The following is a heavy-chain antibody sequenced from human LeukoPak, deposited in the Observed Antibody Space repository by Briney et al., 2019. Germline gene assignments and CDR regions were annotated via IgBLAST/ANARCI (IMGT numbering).Heavy chain of an antibody. CDR2: IRYDGSNK. V-gene: IGHV3-30*02. CDR3: AKDKGYSSGSLPDY. CDR1: GFTFSSYG. Sequence: GGSLRLSCAASGFTFSSYGMHWVRQAPGKGLEWVAFIRYDGSNKYYADSVKGRFTISRDNSKNTLYLQMNSLRAEDTAVYYCAKDKGYSSGSLPDYWGQGTLSPSPQ. D-gene: IGHD6-19*01. J-gene: IGHJ4*02.